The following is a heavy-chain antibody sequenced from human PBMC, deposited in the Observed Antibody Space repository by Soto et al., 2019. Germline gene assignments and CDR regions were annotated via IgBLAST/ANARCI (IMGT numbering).Heavy chain of an antibody. V-gene: IGHV6-1*01. CDR2: TYYRSKWYN. CDR1: GDSVSSNSAA. Sequence: SQTLSLTCAISGDSVSSNSAAWNWIRQSPSRGLEWLGRTYYRSKWYNDYAVSVKSRITINPDTSKNQFSLQLNSVTPEDTAVYYCARVHSSGSYGYYYYGMDVWGQGTTVTVSS. J-gene: IGHJ6*02. D-gene: IGHD6-19*01. CDR3: ARVHSSGSYGYYYYGMDV.